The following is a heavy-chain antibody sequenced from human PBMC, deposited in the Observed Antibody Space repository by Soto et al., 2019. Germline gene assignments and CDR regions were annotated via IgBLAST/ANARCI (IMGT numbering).Heavy chain of an antibody. V-gene: IGHV3-13*01. D-gene: IGHD6-19*01. CDR1: GFTFSSYD. CDR3: ARGLAVGGLWANDGLDV. Sequence: EVQLVESGGGLVQPGGSLRLSCAASGFTFSSYDMHWVREVIGKGLEWVSAIGTAGDTYFAGSVKGRFTISRENAKNSLYLQMNSQRAGDTAVYYCARGLAVGGLWANDGLDVWGQGTTVTVSS. J-gene: IGHJ6*02. CDR2: IGTAGDT.